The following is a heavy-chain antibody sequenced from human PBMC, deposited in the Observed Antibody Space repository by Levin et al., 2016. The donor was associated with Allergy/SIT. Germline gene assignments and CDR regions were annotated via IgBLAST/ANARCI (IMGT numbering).Heavy chain of an antibody. CDR2: IDLSDSYS. D-gene: IGHD7-27*01. V-gene: IGHV5-10-1*01. Sequence: GESLKISCKVSGYNFRSFWITWVRHMPGKGLEWLGRIDLSDSYSNYSPSFRGHVTISADKSISTAYLQWSSLKASDSAIYYCANPSENGDGWFDPWGQGSLVTVSS. CDR1: GYNFRSFW. J-gene: IGHJ5*02. CDR3: ANPSENGDGWFDP.